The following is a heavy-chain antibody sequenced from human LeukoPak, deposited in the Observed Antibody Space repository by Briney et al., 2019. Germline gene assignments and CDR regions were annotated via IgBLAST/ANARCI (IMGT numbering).Heavy chain of an antibody. J-gene: IGHJ6*03. V-gene: IGHV3-13*01. CDR1: GFTFSSFD. Sequence: GGSLRLSCAASGFTFSSFDMHWVRQPTGQGLEWVSTIGTASETYYPGSVEGRFTLSRDNAKNSLYLQMNSLTAGDTAGYYCARGPPRGKYYYMDVWGKGTTVTVSS. CDR2: IGTASET. D-gene: IGHD1-1*01. CDR3: ARGPPRGKYYYMDV.